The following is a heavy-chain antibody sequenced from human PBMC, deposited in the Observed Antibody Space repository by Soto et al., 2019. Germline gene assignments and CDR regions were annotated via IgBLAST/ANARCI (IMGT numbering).Heavy chain of an antibody. CDR1: GGSISSSSYY. D-gene: IGHD6-13*01. J-gene: IGHJ5*02. CDR2: IYYSGST. Sequence: SETLSLTCTVSGGSISSSSYYWGWIRQPPGKGLEWIGSIYYSGSTYYNPSLKSRVTISVDTSKNQFSLKLSSVTAADTAVYYFARHVWSIAAAGTGSWFDPWGQGTLVTVSS. V-gene: IGHV4-39*01. CDR3: ARHVWSIAAAGTGSWFDP.